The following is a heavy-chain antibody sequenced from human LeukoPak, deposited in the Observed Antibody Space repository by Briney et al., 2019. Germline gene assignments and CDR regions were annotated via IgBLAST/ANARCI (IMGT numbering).Heavy chain of an antibody. Sequence: GGSLRLSCAASGFTFTLYSMNWVRQAPGKGLEWVSSINTRSSEIYYADSVKGRFTISRDNAKNSLYLQINSLRAEDTAVYYCARDPTFSSGPWGQGTLVTVSS. J-gene: IGHJ4*02. V-gene: IGHV3-21*01. CDR3: ARDPTFSSGP. CDR1: GFTFTLYS. CDR2: INTRSSEI. D-gene: IGHD2/OR15-2a*01.